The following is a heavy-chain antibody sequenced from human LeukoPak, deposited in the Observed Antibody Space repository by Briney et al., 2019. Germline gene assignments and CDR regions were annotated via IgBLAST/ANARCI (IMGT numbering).Heavy chain of an antibody. CDR2: TYYRSKWYN. J-gene: IGHJ4*02. V-gene: IGHV6-1*01. CDR1: GDSVPSNSAA. D-gene: IGHD6-13*01. Sequence: QTLSLTCAISGDSVPSNSAAWNCIRPSPSRGLEWLGRTYYRSKWYNDYAVSVKSRITINPDTSKNQFSLQLNSVTPEDTAVYYCARDFSSSWYYFDYWGQGTLVTVSS. CDR3: ARDFSSSWYYFDY.